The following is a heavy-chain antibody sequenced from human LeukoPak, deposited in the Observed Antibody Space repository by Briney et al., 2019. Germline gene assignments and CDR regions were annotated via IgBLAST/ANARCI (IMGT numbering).Heavy chain of an antibody. CDR2: IYHSGDT. CDR3: AREGTAFWHWFDP. V-gene: IGHV4-59*01. CDR1: GASISGYY. Sequence: PSETLSLTCSVSGASISGYYWSWIRQPPGKGLDWIGYIYHSGDTNYNPSLKSRVTISVDTSKNQFSLKLNSVTAADTALYYCAREGTAFWHWFDPWGQGTLVTVSS. D-gene: IGHD3-3*01. J-gene: IGHJ5*02.